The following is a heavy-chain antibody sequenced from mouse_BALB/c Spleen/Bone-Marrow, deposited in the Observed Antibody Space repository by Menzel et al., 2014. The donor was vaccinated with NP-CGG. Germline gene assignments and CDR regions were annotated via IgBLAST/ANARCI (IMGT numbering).Heavy chain of an antibody. J-gene: IGHJ3*01. CDR2: IRLKSNNYAT. CDR3: TGGPH. Sequence: EVQGVESGGGLVQPGGSMKLSCVASGFTFSNYWMNWVRQSPERGLEWVAEIRLKSNNYATHYAESVKGRFTISRDDSKSSVYLRMNNLRAEDTGIYYCTGGPHWGQGTLVTVSA. V-gene: IGHV6-6*02. CDR1: GFTFSNYW.